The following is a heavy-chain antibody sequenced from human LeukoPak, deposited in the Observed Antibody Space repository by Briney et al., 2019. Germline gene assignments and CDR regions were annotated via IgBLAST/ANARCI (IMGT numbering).Heavy chain of an antibody. V-gene: IGHV3-74*01. CDR3: ARDKPGIAAPDV. CDR2: INSDGSST. D-gene: IGHD6-13*01. CDR1: GFTFSSYW. J-gene: IGHJ6*04. Sequence: GGSLRLSCAASGFTFSSYWMYWVRHAPGKGLVWVSRINSDGSSTSYADSVKGRFTISGDSAKNSLYLQMNSLRAEDAAVYYCARDKPGIAAPDVWGKGTTVTVSS.